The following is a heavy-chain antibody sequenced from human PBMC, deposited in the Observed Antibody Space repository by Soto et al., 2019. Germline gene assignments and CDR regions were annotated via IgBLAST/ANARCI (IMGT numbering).Heavy chain of an antibody. CDR2: ISAYNGNT. CDR1: GYTFTSYG. V-gene: IGHV1-18*04. J-gene: IGHJ6*02. CDR3: ARDRCSSTSCYTWYYYGMDV. D-gene: IGHD2-2*02. Sequence: ASVKVSCKASGYTFTSYGIGWVRQAPGQGLEWMGWISAYNGNTNYAQKLQGRVTMTTDTSTSTAYMELRSLRSDDTAVYYCARDRCSSTSCYTWYYYGMDVWGQGTTVTVSS.